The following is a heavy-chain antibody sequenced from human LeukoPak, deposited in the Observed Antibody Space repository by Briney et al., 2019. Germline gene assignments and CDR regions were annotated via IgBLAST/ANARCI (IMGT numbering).Heavy chain of an antibody. D-gene: IGHD3-22*01. CDR1: GYTFTSYG. Sequence: GASVKVSCKASGYTFTSYGISWVRQAPGQGLEWMGWISAYNGNTNYAQKLQGRVTMTTDTSTSTAYMELRSPRSDDTAVYYCGRFYYDSSGYPPAAFDIWGQGTMVTVSS. CDR2: ISAYNGNT. J-gene: IGHJ3*02. CDR3: GRFYYDSSGYPPAAFDI. V-gene: IGHV1-18*01.